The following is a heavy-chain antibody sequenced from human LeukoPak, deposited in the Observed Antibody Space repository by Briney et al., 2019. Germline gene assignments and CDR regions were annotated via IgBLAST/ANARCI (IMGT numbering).Heavy chain of an antibody. D-gene: IGHD5-12*01. J-gene: IGHJ4*02. CDR1: GFTFNNYD. CDR2: ISGSGDDT. V-gene: IGHV3-23*01. Sequence: GSLRLSCAASGFTFNNYDMSWVRQAPGKGLEWVSGISGSGDDTYYADSVKGRFTISRDNSKDTLYLQMNSLRAEDTAVYYCAKLKRYSGYGENYFDYWGQGTLVTVSS. CDR3: AKLKRYSGYGENYFDY.